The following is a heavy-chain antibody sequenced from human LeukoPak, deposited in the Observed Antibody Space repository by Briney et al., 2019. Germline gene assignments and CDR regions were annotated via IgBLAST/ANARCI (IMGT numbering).Heavy chain of an antibody. V-gene: IGHV3-48*03. CDR1: GFTFSSYE. Sequence: GGSLRLSCAASGFTFSSYEMNWVRQAPGKGLEWVSYISSSGSTIYYADSVKGRFTISRDNAKNSLYLQMNSLRAEDTAVYYCSLYCSSTSCSDYWGQGTLDTVSS. J-gene: IGHJ4*02. CDR3: SLYCSSTSCSDY. CDR2: ISSSGSTI. D-gene: IGHD2-2*01.